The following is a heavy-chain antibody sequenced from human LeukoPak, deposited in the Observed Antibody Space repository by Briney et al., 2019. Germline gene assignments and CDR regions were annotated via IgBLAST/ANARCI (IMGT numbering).Heavy chain of an antibody. D-gene: IGHD5-12*01. CDR1: GFTFDDYA. CDR2: ISWNSGSI. V-gene: IGHV3-9*01. J-gene: IGHJ4*02. CDR3: ARGGGIVATIGPYRLFDY. Sequence: GGSLRLSCAASGFTFDDYAMHWVRQAPGKGLEWASGISWNSGSIGYADSVKGRFTISRDNAKNTLYLQMNSLRAEDTAVYYCARGGGIVATIGPYRLFDYWGQGTLVTVSS.